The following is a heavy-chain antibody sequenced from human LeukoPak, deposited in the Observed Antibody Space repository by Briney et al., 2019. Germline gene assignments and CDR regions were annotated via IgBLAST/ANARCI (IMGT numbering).Heavy chain of an antibody. J-gene: IGHJ4*02. D-gene: IGHD5-12*01. CDR1: GFTFSSYG. CDR3: AKAGDIVAPVY. CDR2: ISYDGSNK. V-gene: IGHV3-30*18. Sequence: PGGSLRLSCAASGFTFSSYGMHWVRQVPGKGLEWVAVISYDGSNKYYADSVKGRFTISRDNSKNTLYLQMNSLRAEDTAVYYCAKAGDIVAPVYWGQGTLVTVSS.